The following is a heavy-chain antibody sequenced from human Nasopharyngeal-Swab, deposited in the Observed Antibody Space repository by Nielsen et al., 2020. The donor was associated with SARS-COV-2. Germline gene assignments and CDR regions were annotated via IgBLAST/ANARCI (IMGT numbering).Heavy chain of an antibody. D-gene: IGHD3-16*01. V-gene: IGHV3-23*01. CDR2: ITGSGDAT. J-gene: IGHJ6*02. CDR3: AKDGVRLNGIDV. Sequence: GVLKISCGASGFTLSSYTMSWVRQAPGRGLEWVSAITGSGDATNYADSVRGRFTISRDNSKSTLYLQMNSLRAEDTAEYFCAKDGVRLNGIDVWGQGTTVTVSS. CDR1: GFTLSSYT.